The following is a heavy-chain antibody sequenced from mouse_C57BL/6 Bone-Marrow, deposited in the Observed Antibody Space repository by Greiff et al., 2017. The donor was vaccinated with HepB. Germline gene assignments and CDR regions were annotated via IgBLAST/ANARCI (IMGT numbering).Heavy chain of an antibody. CDR3: AREDYYSWFAY. CDR2: IYPSDSET. J-gene: IGHJ3*01. Sequence: QVQLQQPGAELVRPGSSMKLSCKASGYTFTSYWMDWVKQRPGQGLEWIGNIYPSDSETHYNQKFKDKATLTVDKSSSTAYMQLSSLTSEDSAVYYCAREDYYSWFAYWGQGTLVTVSA. D-gene: IGHD1-1*01. V-gene: IGHV1-61*01. CDR1: GYTFTSYW.